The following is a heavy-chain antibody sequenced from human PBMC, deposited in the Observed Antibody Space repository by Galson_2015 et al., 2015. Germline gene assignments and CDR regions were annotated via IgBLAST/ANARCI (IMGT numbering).Heavy chain of an antibody. D-gene: IGHD6-19*01. CDR2: FDPEDGET. V-gene: IGHV1-24*01. CDR1: GYTLTELS. Sequence: SVKVSCKASGYTLTELSMHWVRQAPGKGLEWMGSFDPEDGETIYAQKFQGRVTMTEDTSTDTAYMELSSLRSEDTAVYYCATDQAVAGTFDYWGQGTLVTVSS. J-gene: IGHJ4*02. CDR3: ATDQAVAGTFDY.